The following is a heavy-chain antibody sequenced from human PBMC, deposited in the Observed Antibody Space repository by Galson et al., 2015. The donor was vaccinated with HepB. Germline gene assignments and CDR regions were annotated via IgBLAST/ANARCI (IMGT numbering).Heavy chain of an antibody. Sequence: SETLSLTCTVSGGSVSSGIHYLNWIRQTPGKGLEWIGCVYYIGSTDYNPSLKGRVTISVDTSKNQFYLRLSAVTAADTAMYYCAINSTSSRWFDPWGQGTQVTVFS. CDR2: VYYIGST. V-gene: IGHV4-61*01. CDR1: GGSVSSGIHY. CDR3: AINSTSSRWFDP. D-gene: IGHD5-18*01. J-gene: IGHJ5*02.